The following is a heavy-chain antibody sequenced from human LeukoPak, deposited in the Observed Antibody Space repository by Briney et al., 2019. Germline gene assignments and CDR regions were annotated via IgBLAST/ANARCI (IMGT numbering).Heavy chain of an antibody. J-gene: IGHJ4*02. Sequence: ASVKVSCKASGYMFDKYDINWVRQAPGQGLEWMGGIIPIFGTANYAQKFQGRVTITTDESTSTAYMELSSLRSEDTAVYYCARGTKVDTAMAFYFDYWGQGTLVTVSS. V-gene: IGHV1-69*05. CDR3: ARGTKVDTAMAFYFDY. CDR2: IIPIFGTA. CDR1: GYMFDKYD. D-gene: IGHD5-18*01.